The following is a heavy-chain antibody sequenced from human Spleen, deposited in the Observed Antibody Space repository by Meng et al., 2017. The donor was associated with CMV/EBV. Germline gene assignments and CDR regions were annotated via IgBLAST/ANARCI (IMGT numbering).Heavy chain of an antibody. CDR1: GFTFSSYS. CDR2: ISSSSSYI. V-gene: IGHV3-21*01. CDR3: ARIWGGGYGMDV. D-gene: IGHD3-16*01. J-gene: IGHJ6*02. Sequence: GGSLRLSCAASGFTFSSYSMNWVRQAPGKGLEWVSSISSSSSYIYYADSVKGRFTISRDNAKNSLYLQMNSLRAEDTAVYYCARIWGGGYGMDVWGQGTTVTVSS.